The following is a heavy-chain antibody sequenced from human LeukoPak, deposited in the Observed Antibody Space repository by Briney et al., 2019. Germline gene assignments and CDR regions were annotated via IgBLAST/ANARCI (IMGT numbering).Heavy chain of an antibody. V-gene: IGHV3-7*01. CDR3: ARGYSSSWYAEDMLYYYYYYMDV. CDR2: IKTDGSQI. CDR1: GFTFSDYY. Sequence: EAGGSLRLSCAASGFTFSDYYMSWIRQAPGKGLEWVANIKTDGSQIYYVDSVKGRFTISRDNAKNSLYLQMNSLRAEDTAVYYCARGYSSSWYAEDMLYYYYYYMDVWGKGTTVTVSS. J-gene: IGHJ6*03. D-gene: IGHD6-13*01.